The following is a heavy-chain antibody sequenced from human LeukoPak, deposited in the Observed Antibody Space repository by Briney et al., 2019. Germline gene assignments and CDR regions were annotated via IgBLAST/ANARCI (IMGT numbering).Heavy chain of an antibody. CDR1: GFTFSSYE. V-gene: IGHV3-48*03. CDR2: ISSSGSTI. CDR3: ARNADWAHFDY. D-gene: IGHD3-9*01. Sequence: GGSLRLSCAASGFTFSSYEMNWVRQAPGKGLEWVSYISSSGSTIYYADPVKGRFTISRDNAKNSLYLQMNSLSDEDTAVYFCARNADWAHFDYWGQGALVTVSS. J-gene: IGHJ4*02.